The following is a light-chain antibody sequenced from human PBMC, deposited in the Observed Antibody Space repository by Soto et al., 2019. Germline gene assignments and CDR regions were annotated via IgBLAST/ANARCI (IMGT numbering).Light chain of an antibody. CDR1: QSVSDK. J-gene: IGKJ1*01. CDR3: KHYNSYSEA. Sequence: EIVMTQSPATLSVSPGERATLSCRASQSVSDKLAWYQQKPGQAPRLLIYHASARATGIPARFSGSGSGTEFTLTISSLQPDDFATYYCKHYNSYSEAVGQGTKVDI. CDR2: HAS. V-gene: IGKV3-15*01.